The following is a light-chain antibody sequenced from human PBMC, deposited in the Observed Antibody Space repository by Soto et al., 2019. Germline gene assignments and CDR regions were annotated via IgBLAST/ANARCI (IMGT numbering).Light chain of an antibody. V-gene: IGKV1-5*03. CDR2: KAS. Sequence: DIQMTQSPSTLSASVGDRVTITCRASQSISNWLAWYQQKPGKAPKLLIYKASSLESGVPSRFSGSGSGTEFTLTSSSLQPDDFAAYYCQQYYSYATFGQGTKVEIK. CDR3: QQYYSYAT. CDR1: QSISNW. J-gene: IGKJ1*01.